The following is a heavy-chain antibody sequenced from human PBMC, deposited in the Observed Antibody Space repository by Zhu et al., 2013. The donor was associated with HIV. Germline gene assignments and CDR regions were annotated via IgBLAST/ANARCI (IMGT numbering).Heavy chain of an antibody. Sequence: QVQLVQSGAEVKKPGSSVKVSCKASGGTFSSYAISWVRQAPGQGLEWMGGIIPIFVTPNYAQKFQGRVTITADKSTNTAYMELSSLRSEDTAVYYCARDGRLNYDSFGRGYGTSWGQGTTVTVSS. CDR1: GGTFSSYA. CDR2: IIPIFVTP. J-gene: IGHJ6*02. CDR3: ARDGRLNYDSFGRGYGTS. V-gene: IGHV1-69*06. D-gene: IGHD3-9*01.